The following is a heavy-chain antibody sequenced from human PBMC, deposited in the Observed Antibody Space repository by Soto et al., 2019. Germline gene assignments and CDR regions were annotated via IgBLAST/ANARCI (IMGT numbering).Heavy chain of an antibody. V-gene: IGHV3-23*01. CDR2: ISGSGGST. CDR1: GFTFSSYA. Sequence: PGGSLRLSCAASGFTFSSYAMSWVRQAPGKGLEWVSAISGSGGSTYYADSVKGRFTISRDNSKNTLYLQMNSLRAEDTAVYYCAKLHCSSTSCGSMAVWGKGTTVTVSS. J-gene: IGHJ6*03. D-gene: IGHD2-2*01. CDR3: AKLHCSSTSCGSMAV.